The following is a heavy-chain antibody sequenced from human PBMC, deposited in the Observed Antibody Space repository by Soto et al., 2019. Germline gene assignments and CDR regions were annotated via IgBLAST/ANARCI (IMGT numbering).Heavy chain of an antibody. CDR2: ISAAGDP. J-gene: IGHJ6*02. CDR1: GFTFRNYD. CDR3: ARTDRDFYGIDV. V-gene: IGHV3-13*05. Sequence: EVQLVESWGGLVQPGGSLRLSCEASGFTFRNYDMHWVRQGTGKGLEWVSGISAAGDPDYADSVEGRFTISRENAQTSFFLQMNSLRVGDSAVSYCARTDRDFYGIDVWGHGTIVIVSS.